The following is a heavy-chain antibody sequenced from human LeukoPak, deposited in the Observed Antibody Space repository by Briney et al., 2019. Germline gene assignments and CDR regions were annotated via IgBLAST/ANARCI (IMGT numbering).Heavy chain of an antibody. CDR1: GFTFSDYY. CDR2: ISSSGSTI. CDR3: ARVASGSSWYSWWFDP. Sequence: GSLRLSCAASGFTFSDYYMSWIRQAPGKGLEWVSYISSSGSTIYYADSVKGRFTISRDNAKNSLYLQMNSLRAEDTAVYYCARVASGSSWYSWWFDPWGQGTLVTVSS. J-gene: IGHJ5*02. V-gene: IGHV3-11*01. D-gene: IGHD6-13*01.